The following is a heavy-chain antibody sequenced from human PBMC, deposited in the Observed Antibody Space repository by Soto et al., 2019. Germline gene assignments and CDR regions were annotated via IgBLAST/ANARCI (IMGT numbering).Heavy chain of an antibody. CDR2: NSGSGGST. V-gene: IGHV3-23*01. D-gene: IGHD3-22*01. CDR3: AKDMFSGYTQPIHFDY. J-gene: IGHJ4*02. CDR1: GFTFSSYA. Sequence: GGYLRLSCAASGFTFSSYAMSWVRQAPGKGLEWVSANSGSGGSTYYADSVKGRFTICRDNSKNTLYLQMNSLRGEDTAVFYCAKDMFSGYTQPIHFDYWGQGTLVTVSS.